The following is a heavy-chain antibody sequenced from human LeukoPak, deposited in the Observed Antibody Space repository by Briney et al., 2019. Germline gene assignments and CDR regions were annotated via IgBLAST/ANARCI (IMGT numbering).Heavy chain of an antibody. J-gene: IGHJ3*02. CDR2: ISAYNGNT. Sequence: ASVKVSCKASGYTFTSYGISWVRQAPGQGLEWMGWISAYNGNTNYAQKFQGRVTMTRDTSISTAYMELSRLRSNDTAVYYCARDPHYDSSGYYWGSTYAFDIWGQGTMVTVSS. V-gene: IGHV1-18*01. CDR3: ARDPHYDSSGYYWGSTYAFDI. D-gene: IGHD3-22*01. CDR1: GYTFTSYG.